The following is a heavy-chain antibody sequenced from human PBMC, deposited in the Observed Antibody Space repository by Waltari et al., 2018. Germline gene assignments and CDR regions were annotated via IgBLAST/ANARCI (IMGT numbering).Heavy chain of an antibody. CDR3: ARSDESYDAFDI. CDR2: INAGNGNT. V-gene: IGHV1-3*01. D-gene: IGHD3-10*01. CDR1: GYTFTSYA. J-gene: IGHJ3*02. Sequence: QVQLVQSGAEVKKPGASVKVSCKASGYTFTSYAMHWVRQAPGQRLEWMGWINAGNGNTKYSQKFQGRVTITRDTSASTAYMELSSLRSEDTAVYYCARSDESYDAFDIWGQGTMVTVSS.